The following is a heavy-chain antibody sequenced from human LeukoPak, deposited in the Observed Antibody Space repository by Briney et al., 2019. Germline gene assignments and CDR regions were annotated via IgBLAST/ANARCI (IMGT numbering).Heavy chain of an antibody. CDR1: GFTFSAYY. CDR3: ARDPRQNPGY. Sequence: PGGSLRLSCAASGFTFSAYYMSWIRQDPGKGLEWVSYISSSGSTIYYADSVKGRFTISRANAKNPLYLQLNSLRAEDTAVYYCARDPRQNPGYWGQGTLVTVSS. CDR2: ISSSGSTI. J-gene: IGHJ4*02. V-gene: IGHV3-11*04.